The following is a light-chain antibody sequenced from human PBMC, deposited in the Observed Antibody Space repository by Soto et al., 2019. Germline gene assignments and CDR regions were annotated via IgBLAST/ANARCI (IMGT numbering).Light chain of an antibody. CDR3: QVWDSSSDHDVV. Sequence: SYELTQPPSVSVAPGKTARITCGGNNIGSKSVHWYQQKPGQAPVLVIYYDNDRPSGIPERFSGSNSGNTATLTISRVEAGDEADYYCQVWDSSSDHDVVFGGGTKLTVL. CDR2: YDN. J-gene: IGLJ2*01. V-gene: IGLV3-21*04. CDR1: NIGSKS.